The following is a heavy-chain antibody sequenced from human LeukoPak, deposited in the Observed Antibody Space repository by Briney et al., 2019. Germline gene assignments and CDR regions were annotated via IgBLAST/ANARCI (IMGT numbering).Heavy chain of an antibody. CDR3: VEMVRGVMSY. Sequence: ASVKVSCKASGYTFNTYSIAWVRQAPGQGLEWMGWISAYNGNTDYAQKLQGRVTLTTDTSTTTAYMELRSLRSDDTAVYYCVEMVRGVMSYWGQGTLVTVSS. V-gene: IGHV1-18*01. CDR2: ISAYNGNT. D-gene: IGHD3-10*01. CDR1: GYTFNTYS. J-gene: IGHJ4*02.